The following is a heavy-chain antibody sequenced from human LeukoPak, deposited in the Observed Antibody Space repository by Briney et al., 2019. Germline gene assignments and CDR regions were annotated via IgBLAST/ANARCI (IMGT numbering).Heavy chain of an antibody. V-gene: IGHV4-4*02. J-gene: IGHJ6*03. D-gene: IGHD3-3*01. Sequence: SETLSLTCTVFGGSISSNYWWSWVRQPPGKGLEWTGEISHSGSTNYNPSLKSRVTISVDKSKNHFSLKLSSVTAADTAVYYCARGDFYYYYMDVWGKGTTVTVSS. CDR1: GGSISSNYW. CDR2: ISHSGST. CDR3: ARGDFYYYYMDV.